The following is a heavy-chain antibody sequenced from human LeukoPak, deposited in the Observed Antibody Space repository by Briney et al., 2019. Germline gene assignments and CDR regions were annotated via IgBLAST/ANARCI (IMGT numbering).Heavy chain of an antibody. V-gene: IGHV3-7*01. CDR1: GFTFSSYW. D-gene: IGHD1-14*01. J-gene: IGHJ6*03. CDR3: ARGPDYYYYYMDV. CDR2: ITQDGSEK. Sequence: GGSLRLSCAASGFTFSSYWMSWVRQAPGKGLEWVGNITQDGSEKYYVDSVKGRFTISRDNAKNSLYLQMNSLRAEDTAVYYCARGPDYYYYYMDVWGKGTTVTVSS.